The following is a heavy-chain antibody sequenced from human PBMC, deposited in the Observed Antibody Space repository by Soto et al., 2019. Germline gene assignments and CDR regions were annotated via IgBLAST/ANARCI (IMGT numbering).Heavy chain of an antibody. J-gene: IGHJ5*02. D-gene: IGHD6-13*01. CDR1: GFTFSTYS. CDR3: TRDASRDSSARGWFDP. Sequence: PGGSLRLSCAASGFTFSTYSMNWVRQAPGKGLEWVSLISSSSSYIYYADPVKGRFTISRDNAKNSLHLQMNSLRAEDTAVYYCTRDASRDSSARGWFDPWGPGTLVTVS. V-gene: IGHV3-21*01. CDR2: ISSSSSYI.